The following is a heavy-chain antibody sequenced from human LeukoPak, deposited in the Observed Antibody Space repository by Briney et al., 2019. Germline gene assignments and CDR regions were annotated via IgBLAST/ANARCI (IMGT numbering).Heavy chain of an antibody. CDR2: SNPNTGDT. CDR1: GYTFTAYY. V-gene: IGHV1-2*02. J-gene: IGHJ4*02. Sequence: ASVKVSCKASGYTFTAYYMHWVRQAPGQGLEWMGWSNPNTGDTNYAQNFQGRVTMNRDTSISTAYMELSSLRSDDTAVYYCARSADGYTCGHLDFWGQGTLVTVSS. CDR3: ARSADGYTCGHLDF. D-gene: IGHD5-18*01.